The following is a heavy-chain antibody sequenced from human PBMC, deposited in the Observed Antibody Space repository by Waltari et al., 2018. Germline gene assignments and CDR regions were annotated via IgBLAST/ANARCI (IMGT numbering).Heavy chain of an antibody. V-gene: IGHV4-39*01. CDR1: GGSLNTPKLY. D-gene: IGHD5-12*01. J-gene: IGHJ3*01. CDR3: ATYIGASVGTAAFDV. CDR2: ISYAGTT. Sequence: QLQLQESGPGPVKPSETLSLTCSVSGGSLNTPKLYWSWIRQPPGQGLEWSGTISYAGTTYTNPSLRSRLTMSRGTSKNQLSLTLGSTTAADTAVYYCATYIGASVGTAAFDVWGQGTMVTVSS.